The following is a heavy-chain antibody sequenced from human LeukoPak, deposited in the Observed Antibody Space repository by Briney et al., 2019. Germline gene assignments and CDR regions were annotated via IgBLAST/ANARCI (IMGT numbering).Heavy chain of an antibody. V-gene: IGHV3-20*04. CDR3: ARADKDGYGFFGFDY. D-gene: IGHD5-18*01. CDR2: INWNGGSI. Sequence: GGSLRPSCAASGFAFDDYGMSWGRQAPGKGLEWVSGINWNGGSIGYADSVKGRFTISRDNAKNSLYLQINSLRAEDTALYYCARADKDGYGFFGFDYWGQGTLVTVSS. J-gene: IGHJ4*02. CDR1: GFAFDDYG.